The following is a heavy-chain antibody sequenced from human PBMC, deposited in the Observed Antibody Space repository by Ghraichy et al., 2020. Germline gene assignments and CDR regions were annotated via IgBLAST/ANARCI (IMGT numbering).Heavy chain of an antibody. CDR1: GDSVSSNSAA. CDR3: ARENPPRAWEYYYGMDV. D-gene: IGHD1-14*01. V-gene: IGHV6-1*01. J-gene: IGHJ6*02. Sequence: SQTLSLTCAISGDSVSSNSAAWNWIRQSPSRGLEWLGRTYFRSKWYNDYAVSVKSRITINPDTSKNQFSLQLNSVTPEDTAVYYCARENPPRAWEYYYGMDVWGQGTTVTVSS. CDR2: TYFRSKWYN.